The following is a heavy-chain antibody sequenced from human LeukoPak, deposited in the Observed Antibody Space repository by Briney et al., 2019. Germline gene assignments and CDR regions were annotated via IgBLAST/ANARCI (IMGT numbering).Heavy chain of an antibody. J-gene: IGHJ5*02. CDR2: ITTNGAST. V-gene: IGHV3-11*01. Sequence: GGSLRLSCAASGFIFSDYYMTWIRQAPGKSLEWISYITTNGASTYYAGSVKGRFTISRDNAQNSLFLQMNSLRAEDTAIYYCARVGLDNTGWHISWFDPWGQGTLVTVSS. CDR1: GFIFSDYY. CDR3: ARVGLDNTGWHISWFDP. D-gene: IGHD6-19*01.